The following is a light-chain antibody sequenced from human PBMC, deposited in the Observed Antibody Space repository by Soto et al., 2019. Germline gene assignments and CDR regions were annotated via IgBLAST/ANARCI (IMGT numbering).Light chain of an antibody. V-gene: IGKV3-20*01. CDR1: QSVSSSY. Sequence: EIVLTQSPGTLSLSPGERFTLSWRASQSVSSSYLAWYQQKPGQTPRLLIYGASSRATGIPDRFSGSGSGTDFTLTISRLEPEDFAVYYCQQYGSSPSWTFGQGTKVDIK. CDR2: GAS. J-gene: IGKJ1*01. CDR3: QQYGSSPSWT.